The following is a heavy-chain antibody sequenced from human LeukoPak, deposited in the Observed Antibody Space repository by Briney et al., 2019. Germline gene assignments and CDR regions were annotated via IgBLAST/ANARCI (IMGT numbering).Heavy chain of an antibody. CDR3: ARRLGSSSTGFDY. Sequence: SETLSLTCTVSGGSISSYYWSWIRQPPGKGLEWIGSIHYSGSTTYNPSLKSPVTISVDTSKNQFSLKLSSVTAAYTAVYYCARRLGSSSTGFDYWGQGTLVTVSS. CDR1: GGSISSYY. V-gene: IGHV4-59*08. D-gene: IGHD2-2*01. CDR2: IHYSGST. J-gene: IGHJ4*02.